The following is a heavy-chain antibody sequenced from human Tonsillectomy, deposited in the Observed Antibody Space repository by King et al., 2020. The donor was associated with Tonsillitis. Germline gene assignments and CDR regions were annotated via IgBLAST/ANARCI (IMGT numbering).Heavy chain of an antibody. D-gene: IGHD1-26*01. CDR1: FGSISSRDHY. Sequence: QLQESGPGVVKPSETLSLTCTVSFGSISSRDHYWAWIRQPPGKWLEWIGYMFYSGTIFSNPSLKRRITISGGTSENPFSLKLSSVTAADTAVYFCARSVSGSFDYWGQGALVTVSS. J-gene: IGHJ4*02. CDR3: ARSVSGSFDY. CDR2: MFYSGTI. V-gene: IGHV4-39*01.